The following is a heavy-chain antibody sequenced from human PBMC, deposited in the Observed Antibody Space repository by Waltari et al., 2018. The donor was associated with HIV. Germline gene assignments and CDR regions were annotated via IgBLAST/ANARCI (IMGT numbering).Heavy chain of an antibody. D-gene: IGHD3-16*01. CDR3: ARETTFGSGYFDY. J-gene: IGHJ4*02. V-gene: IGHV4-61*01. Sequence: QVQLQESGPGLVKTSETLSLTCTVSGGSVSRGSYYWSWIRQPPGKGLEWIGYIYYSGSTNYNPSLKSRVTISVDTSKNQFSLKLSSVTAADTAVYYCARETTFGSGYFDYWGQGTRVTVSS. CDR2: IYYSGST. CDR1: GGSVSRGSYY.